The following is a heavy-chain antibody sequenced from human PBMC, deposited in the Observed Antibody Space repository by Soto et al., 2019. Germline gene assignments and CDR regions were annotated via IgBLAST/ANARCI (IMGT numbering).Heavy chain of an antibody. D-gene: IGHD6-6*01. J-gene: IGHJ6*02. CDR1: DGSVSSGSYY. CDR2: IYYSGST. Sequence: PSETLSLTCTVSDGSVSSGSYYWSWIRQPPGKGLEWIGYIYYSGSTNYNPSLKSRVTISVDTSKNQFSLKLSSVTAADTAVYYCARDPRGAARQYYYYYGMDVWGQGTTVTVPS. CDR3: ARDPRGAARQYYYYYGMDV. V-gene: IGHV4-61*01.